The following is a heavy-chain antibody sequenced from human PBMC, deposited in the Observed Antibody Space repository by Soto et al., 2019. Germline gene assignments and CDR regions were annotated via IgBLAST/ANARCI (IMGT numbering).Heavy chain of an antibody. J-gene: IGHJ5*02. D-gene: IGHD6-6*01. V-gene: IGHV3-23*01. CDR1: GFTFSSYA. CDR2: ISGSGGST. CDR3: AKDLRSIAARPAWFDP. Sequence: EVQLLESGGGLVQPGGSLRLSCAASGFTFSSYAMSWVRQAPGKGLEWVSAISGSGGSTYYADSVKGRFTISRDNSKNTLYLQMNGLRAEDTAVYYCAKDLRSIAARPAWFDPWGQGTLVTVSS.